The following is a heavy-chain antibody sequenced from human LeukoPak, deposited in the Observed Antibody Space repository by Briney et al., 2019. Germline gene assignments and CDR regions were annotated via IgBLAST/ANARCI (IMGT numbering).Heavy chain of an antibody. V-gene: IGHV1-69*05. CDR1: GGTFSSYA. CDR2: IIPIFGTA. CDR3: ARDPAYCGGDCYIGYLDL. D-gene: IGHD2-21*02. J-gene: IGHJ2*01. Sequence: ASVKVSCKASGGTFSSYAISWVRQAPGQGLEWMGGIIPIFGTANYAQKFQGRVTITTDESTSTAYMELSSLRSEDTAVYYCARDPAYCGGDCYIGYLDLWGRGTLVTVSS.